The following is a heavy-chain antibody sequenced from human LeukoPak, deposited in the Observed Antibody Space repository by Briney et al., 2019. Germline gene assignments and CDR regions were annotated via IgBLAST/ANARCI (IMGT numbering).Heavy chain of an antibody. V-gene: IGHV2-5*02. D-gene: IGHD2-2*01. Sequence: SGPTLVKPTQTLTLTCTFSGFSLSTSGVGVGWIRQPPGKALEWLALIYWDDTKRYSPSLKSRLTITKDTSKNQVVLTMTNMDPVDTATYYCAHRFQPGWFDPWAREPWSPSPQ. J-gene: IGHJ5*02. CDR2: IYWDDTK. CDR3: AHRFQPGWFDP. CDR1: GFSLSTSGVG.